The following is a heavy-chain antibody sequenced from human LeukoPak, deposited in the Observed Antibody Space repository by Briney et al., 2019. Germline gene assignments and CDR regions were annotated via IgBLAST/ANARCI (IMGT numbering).Heavy chain of an antibody. CDR1: GFTFSSYA. J-gene: IGHJ3*02. V-gene: IGHV3-23*01. D-gene: IGHD1-26*01. CDR3: AKKVGGIYAIDM. CDR2: VSGSGDIT. Sequence: PGGSLRLSCAASGFTFSSYAMNWVRQAPGKGLEWVSIVSGSGDITFYADSVKGRFTISRDNSKNTLYLQMSSLRAEDTAVYYCAKKVGGIYAIDMWGQGTMVTVSS.